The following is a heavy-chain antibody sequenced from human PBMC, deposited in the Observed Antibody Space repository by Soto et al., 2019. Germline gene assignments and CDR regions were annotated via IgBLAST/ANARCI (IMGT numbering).Heavy chain of an antibody. Sequence: PGGSLRLSCAASGFTFSRYAMSWVRQAPGKGLEWVSAISGSGGSTYYADSVKGRFTISRDNSKNTLYLQMNSLRAEDTAVYYCAKSLYYYDSSGYHQAGFDYWGQGTLVTVSS. D-gene: IGHD3-22*01. V-gene: IGHV3-23*01. J-gene: IGHJ4*02. CDR3: AKSLYYYDSSGYHQAGFDY. CDR1: GFTFSRYA. CDR2: ISGSGGST.